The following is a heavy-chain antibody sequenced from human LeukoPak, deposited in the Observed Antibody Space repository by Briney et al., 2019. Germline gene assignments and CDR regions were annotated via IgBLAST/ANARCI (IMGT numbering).Heavy chain of an antibody. CDR1: GFTFSSYS. CDR3: ARDLPAILATGGNYFDY. Sequence: PGGSLRLSCAASGFTFSSYSMNWVRQAPGKGLEWVSSISSSSSYIYYADSVKGRFTISRDNAKNSLYLEMNSLTAEDTAVYYCARDLPAILATGGNYFDYWGQGTLVSVSS. J-gene: IGHJ4*02. D-gene: IGHD5-12*01. V-gene: IGHV3-21*01. CDR2: ISSSSSYI.